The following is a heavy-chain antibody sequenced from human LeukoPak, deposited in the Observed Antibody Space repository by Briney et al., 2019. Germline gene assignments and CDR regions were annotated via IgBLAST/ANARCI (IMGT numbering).Heavy chain of an antibody. D-gene: IGHD2-21*02. Sequence: SETLSLTCTVSGYSISSGYYWGWIRQPPGKGLEWIGVYHVGTTDYNPSLKSRVTISVDTSKNQFSLKLSSVTAADTAVYYCARGLKSAYCGGDCPWYFDLWGRGTLVTVSS. CDR3: ARGLKSAYCGGDCPWYFDL. V-gene: IGHV4-38-2*02. CDR2: VYHVGTT. CDR1: GYSISSGYY. J-gene: IGHJ2*01.